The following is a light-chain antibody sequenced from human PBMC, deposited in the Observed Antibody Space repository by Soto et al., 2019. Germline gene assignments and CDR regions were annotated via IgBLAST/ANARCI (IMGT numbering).Light chain of an antibody. CDR2: GAS. V-gene: IGKV3-20*01. CDR1: QSVSSSY. J-gene: IGKJ4*01. CDR3: QQTYSTFVS. Sequence: EIVLTQSPGTLSLSPGERATLSCRASQSVSSSYLAWYQQKPGQAPRLLIYGASSRATGIPDRFSGSGSGTDFTLTISRLEPEDFGTYYCQQTYSTFVSFGGGTKVEMK.